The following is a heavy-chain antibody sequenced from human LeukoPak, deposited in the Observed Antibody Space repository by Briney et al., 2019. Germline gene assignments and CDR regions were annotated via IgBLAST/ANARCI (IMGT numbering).Heavy chain of an antibody. Sequence: PGGSLRLSCAASDFTVRSNYMNWVRQAPGKGLEWVSVIYAGGATFYADSVKGRFTISRDISKNTVYLHMNSLRAEDTAVYYCARAASEGYFDYWGRGTLVTVSS. J-gene: IGHJ4*02. CDR2: IYAGGAT. CDR1: DFTVRSNY. V-gene: IGHV3-53*01. CDR3: ARAASEGYFDY.